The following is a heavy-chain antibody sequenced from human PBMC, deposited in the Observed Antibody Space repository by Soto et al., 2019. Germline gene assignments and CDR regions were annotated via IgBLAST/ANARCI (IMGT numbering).Heavy chain of an antibody. Sequence: GGSLRLSCAASGFTFDDYAMHWVRQAPGKGLEWVSGISWNSGSIGYTDSVKGRFTISRGNAKNSLYLQMNSLRAEDTALYYCAKDIKPHPGAFDIWGQGTMVTVSS. CDR1: GFTFDDYA. J-gene: IGHJ3*02. CDR2: ISWNSGSI. CDR3: AKDIKPHPGAFDI. V-gene: IGHV3-9*01.